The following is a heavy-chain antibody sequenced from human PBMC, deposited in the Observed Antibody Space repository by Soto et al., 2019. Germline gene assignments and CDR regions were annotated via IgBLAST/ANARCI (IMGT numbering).Heavy chain of an antibody. CDR3: ARDPSNTVGSRIWFDA. J-gene: IGHJ5*02. Sequence: ASVKVSCTTYGYTFTKYGVSWVRQAPGQGLEWMGWISSYDRSTKYAQKFQGRVTLMSDSSTTTVYLDLRDLRSDDTAVYYCARDPSNTVGSRIWFDAWGQGNPVTV. CDR2: ISSYDRST. CDR1: GYTFTKYG. D-gene: IGHD4-4*01. V-gene: IGHV1-18*04.